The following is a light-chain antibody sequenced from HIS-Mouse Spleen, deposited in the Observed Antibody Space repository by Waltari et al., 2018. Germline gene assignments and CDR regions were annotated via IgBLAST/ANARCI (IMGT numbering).Light chain of an antibody. CDR1: ALPKKY. CDR3: YSTDSSGNHRV. Sequence: SYELTQPPSVSVSPGQTARITCSGGALPKKYAYCYQQKSGQAPVLVIYEDSKRPSGITERFSGSSSGTMATLTISGAQVEDEADYYCYSTDSSGNHRVFGGGTKLTVL. CDR2: EDS. J-gene: IGLJ2*01. V-gene: IGLV3-10*01.